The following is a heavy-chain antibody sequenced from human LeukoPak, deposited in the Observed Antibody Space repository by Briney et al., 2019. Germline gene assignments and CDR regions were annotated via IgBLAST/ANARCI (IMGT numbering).Heavy chain of an antibody. CDR3: ARADRLDGAPYLIGP. Sequence: ASVKVSCKTSGYTFTDYYMHWVHQAPGQGLEWMGWINPNSGGTSSAQKFQGRVTMTRDTSITTVYMEVSWLTSDDTAIYYCARADRLDGAPYLIGPWGQGTLVTVSS. J-gene: IGHJ5*02. V-gene: IGHV1-2*02. CDR1: GYTFTDYY. CDR2: INPNSGGT. D-gene: IGHD2-21*01.